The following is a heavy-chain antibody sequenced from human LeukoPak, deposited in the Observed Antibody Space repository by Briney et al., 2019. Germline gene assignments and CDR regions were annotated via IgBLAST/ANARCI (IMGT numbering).Heavy chain of an antibody. J-gene: IGHJ6*02. CDR1: GYTFTGYY. CDR3: ARDEIRARLYYYGMDV. CDR2: INPNSGGT. D-gene: IGHD4-17*01. Sequence: ASVKVSRKASGYTFTGYYMHWVRQAPGQGLEWMGWINPNSGGTNYAQKFQGRVTMTRDTSISTAYMELSRLRSDDTAVYYCARDEIRARLYYYGMDVWGQGTTVTVSS. V-gene: IGHV1-2*02.